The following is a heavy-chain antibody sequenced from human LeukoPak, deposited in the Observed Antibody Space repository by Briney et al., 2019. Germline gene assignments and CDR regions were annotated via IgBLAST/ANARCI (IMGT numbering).Heavy chain of an antibody. V-gene: IGHV3-23*01. CDR1: GFTFSSYA. J-gene: IGHJ4*02. Sequence: PGGSLRLSCAASGFTFSSYAMSWVRQAPGKGLEWVSAISGSGGSTYYADSVKGRFTISRDNSKNTLYLQMNSLRAEDTAVYYCAIIDIVVVPAPGGYFDYWGQGTLVTVSS. CDR3: AIIDIVVVPAPGGYFDY. D-gene: IGHD2-2*01. CDR2: ISGSGGST.